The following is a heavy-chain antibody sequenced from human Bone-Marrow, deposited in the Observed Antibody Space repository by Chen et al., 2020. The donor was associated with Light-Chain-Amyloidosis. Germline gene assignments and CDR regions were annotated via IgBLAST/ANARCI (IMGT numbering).Heavy chain of an antibody. V-gene: IGHV3-30*03. CDR3: ARERDGRGLDY. J-gene: IGHJ4*02. CDR2: ISYDGSRV. D-gene: IGHD3-10*01. Sequence: VESGGGVVQPGRYLRRSCAASGFTFSSYALYGVRQAPGKGLEWLAFISYDGSRVSYAGSLKGRFTISRDQSKRKLYLQMNSLGPEDTALYYCARERDGRGLDYWGQGTLVSLST. CDR1: GFTFSSYA.